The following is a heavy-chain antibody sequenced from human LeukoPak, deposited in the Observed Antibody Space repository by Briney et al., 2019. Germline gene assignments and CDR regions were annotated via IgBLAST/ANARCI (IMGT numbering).Heavy chain of an antibody. Sequence: SETLSLTCAVSGGSISSGGYSWSWIRQPPGKGLEWIGYIYQSGSTSYSSSLKSRVTISVDRSKNQFSLKLTSVTAADTAVYYCARDPGIAAGDAFDIWGQGTMVTVSS. V-gene: IGHV4-30-2*01. CDR1: GGSISSGGYS. J-gene: IGHJ3*02. CDR3: ARDPGIAAGDAFDI. CDR2: IYQSGST. D-gene: IGHD6-13*01.